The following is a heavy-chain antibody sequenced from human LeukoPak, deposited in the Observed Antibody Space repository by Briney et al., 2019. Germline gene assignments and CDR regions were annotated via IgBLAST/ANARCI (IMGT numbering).Heavy chain of an antibody. CDR3: ATGRYSGSVDY. J-gene: IGHJ4*02. CDR2: IYRSGST. CDR1: NYSISNSLY. Sequence: PSETLSLTCSGSNYSISNSLYWGWLRQPPGKGLEWIGSIYRSGSTFYNPSLKSRVTISLDTSKNQFSLTVDSVTAADTAVYYCATGRYSGSVDYWGQGILVTVSS. D-gene: IGHD1-26*01. V-gene: IGHV4-38-2*02.